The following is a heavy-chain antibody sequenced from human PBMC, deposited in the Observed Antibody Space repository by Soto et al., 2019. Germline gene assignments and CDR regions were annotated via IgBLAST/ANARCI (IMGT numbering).Heavy chain of an antibody. D-gene: IGHD2-15*01. CDR1: GFTFSPHA. CDR2: ISDDGGSK. V-gene: IGHV3-30-3*01. J-gene: IGHJ6*02. CDR3: ARDPRGCSTGTCYYDYYYYTMDV. Sequence: QVQLVESGGGVVQPGRSLRLSCAASGFTFSPHAMNWVRQAPGKGLEWVAVISDDGGSKYYADFVKGRFTISRDNSKNTLYLQMNSLRPEDTAVYYCARDPRGCSTGTCYYDYYYYTMDVWGQGTTVTVSS.